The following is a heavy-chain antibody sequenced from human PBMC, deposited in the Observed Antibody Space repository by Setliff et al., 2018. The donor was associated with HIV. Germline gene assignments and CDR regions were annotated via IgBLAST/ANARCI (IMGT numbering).Heavy chain of an antibody. CDR3: VRGGTSSNWFDP. CDR1: GGSFSDYY. Sequence: PSETLSLTCAVYGGSFSDYYWSWIRQPPGKGLEWIGEINHSGSTNYNPSRKRRVIISVDTSKNQFSLKPSSVTAADTAVYYWVRGGTSSNWFDPWGQGTLVTVSS. J-gene: IGHJ5*02. CDR2: INHSGST. D-gene: IGHD2-2*01. V-gene: IGHV4-34*01.